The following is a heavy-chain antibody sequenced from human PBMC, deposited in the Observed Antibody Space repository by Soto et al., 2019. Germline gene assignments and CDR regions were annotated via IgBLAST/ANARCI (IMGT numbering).Heavy chain of an antibody. Sequence: QVQLVQSGAEVKEPGASVKISCKASGYTFASYHMHWVRQAPGQGLEWMGKTNPDTGGAGYAQNSQGRVAVTRDTSANTVYMELSGLRSEDTAVYFCAAEGDPRLYASTGFDSWGQGTLVSVSS. CDR1: GYTFASYH. CDR3: AAEGDPRLYASTGFDS. V-gene: IGHV1-46*01. D-gene: IGHD3-16*01. CDR2: TNPDTGGA. J-gene: IGHJ4*02.